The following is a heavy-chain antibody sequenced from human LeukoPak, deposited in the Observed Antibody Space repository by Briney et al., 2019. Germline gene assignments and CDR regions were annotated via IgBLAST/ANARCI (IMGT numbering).Heavy chain of an antibody. CDR2: IYYSGST. CDR3: YDYYDSSGYSFDY. Sequence: SETLSLTCTVSGGSISSSSYYWGWIRQPPGKGLEWIGSIYYSGSTYYNPSLKSRVTISVDTSKNQFSLKLSSVTAADTAVYYCYDYYDSSGYSFDYWGQGTLVTVSS. D-gene: IGHD3-22*01. J-gene: IGHJ4*02. V-gene: IGHV4-39*01. CDR1: GGSISSSSYY.